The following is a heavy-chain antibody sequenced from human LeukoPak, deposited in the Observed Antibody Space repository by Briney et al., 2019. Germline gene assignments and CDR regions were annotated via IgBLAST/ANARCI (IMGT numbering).Heavy chain of an antibody. Sequence: PETLSLTCTVSGGSISSYYCSCIRQPPGKGLEWIGDIYYSGSTNYNPSPTRRVAISVDTCKMQFSLKLRSVTAADTVVYYCASSRGTRFDYWGQGTLVTVSS. CDR2: IYYSGST. J-gene: IGHJ4*02. D-gene: IGHD2-15*01. V-gene: IGHV4-59*08. CDR3: ASSRGTRFDY. CDR1: GGSISSYY.